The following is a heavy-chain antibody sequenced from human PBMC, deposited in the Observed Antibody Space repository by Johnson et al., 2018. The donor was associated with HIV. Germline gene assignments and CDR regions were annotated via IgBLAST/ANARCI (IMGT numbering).Heavy chain of an antibody. D-gene: IGHD5-12*01. Sequence: QVQLVESGGGVVQPGGSLRLSCAASGFTFSSYGMHWVRQAPGKGLEWVAFIRYDGSNKYYADSVKGRFTISRDNSKNTLYLQMNSLRAEDTAVYYCARVALDAFDIWGQGTMVTVSA. CDR2: IRYDGSNK. J-gene: IGHJ3*02. CDR3: ARVALDAFDI. V-gene: IGHV3-30*02. CDR1: GFTFSSYG.